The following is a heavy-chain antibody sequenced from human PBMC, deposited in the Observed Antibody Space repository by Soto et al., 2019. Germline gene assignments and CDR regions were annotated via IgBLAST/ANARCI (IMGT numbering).Heavy chain of an antibody. Sequence: SETLSLTCTVSGGSISSSSYYWGWIRQPPGKGLEWIGSIYYSGSTYYNPSLKSRVTISVDTSKNQFSLKLSSVTAADTAVYYCARHLRKSTTYYDFWSGYSPDYYYYYMDVWGKGTTVTVSS. CDR3: ARHLRKSTTYYDFWSGYSPDYYYYYMDV. D-gene: IGHD3-3*01. V-gene: IGHV4-39*01. CDR1: GGSISSSSYY. J-gene: IGHJ6*03. CDR2: IYYSGST.